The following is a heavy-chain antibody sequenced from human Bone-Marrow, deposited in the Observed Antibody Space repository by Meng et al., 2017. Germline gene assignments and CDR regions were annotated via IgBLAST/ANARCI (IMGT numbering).Heavy chain of an antibody. CDR1: GGSISNYY. CDR3: ARAFYDSSGYYYYGMDV. Sequence: GSLRLSCTVSGGSISNYYWSWIRQPPGKGLEWIGYIYYSGSTNYNPSLKSRVTISVDTSKNQFSLKLSSVTAADTAVYYCARAFYDSSGYYYYGMDVWGQGTTVTVSS. CDR2: IYYSGST. D-gene: IGHD3-22*01. V-gene: IGHV4-59*01. J-gene: IGHJ6*02.